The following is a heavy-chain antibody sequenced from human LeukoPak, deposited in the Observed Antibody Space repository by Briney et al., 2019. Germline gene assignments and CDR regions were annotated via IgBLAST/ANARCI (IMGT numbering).Heavy chain of an antibody. Sequence: GGSLRLSCAASGFTFSSYSMNWVRQAPGKGLEWVSSISSSSSYIYYADSVKGRFTISRDNAKNSLYLQMNSLRAEDTAVYYCAGGGVPAASRYWGRGTLVTVSS. J-gene: IGHJ4*02. CDR1: GFTFSSYS. D-gene: IGHD2-2*01. CDR3: AGGGVPAASRY. V-gene: IGHV3-21*01. CDR2: ISSSSSYI.